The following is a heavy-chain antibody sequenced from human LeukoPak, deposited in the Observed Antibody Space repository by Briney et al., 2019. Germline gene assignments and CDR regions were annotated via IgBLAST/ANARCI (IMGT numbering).Heavy chain of an antibody. J-gene: IGHJ4*02. Sequence: GGSLRLSCAASGFTFSSYAMSWVRQAPGKGLEWVSGISNGGGSTDYADSVKGRFTISRDNSKNTLYLQMNSLRAEDTAVYYCAKQLGYCSDGSCYFPYWGQGTLVTVSS. CDR2: ISNGGGST. CDR3: AKQLGYCSDGSCYFPY. CDR1: GFTFSSYA. V-gene: IGHV3-23*01. D-gene: IGHD2-15*01.